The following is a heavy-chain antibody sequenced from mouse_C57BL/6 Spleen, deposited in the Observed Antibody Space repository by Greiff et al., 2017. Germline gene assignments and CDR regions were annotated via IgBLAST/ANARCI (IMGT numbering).Heavy chain of an antibody. Sequence: VLLKESGGGLVKPGGSLNLSCAAPGFTFSDYGMHWVRQAPEKGLEWVAYISSGSSTIYYADTVKGRFTIARDNAKNTLFLQRASLRSEDTDMYYCARRNYAMDYWGQGASVTVTS. CDR1: GFTFSDYG. J-gene: IGHJ4*01. CDR2: ISSGSSTI. V-gene: IGHV5-17*01. CDR3: ARRNYAMDY.